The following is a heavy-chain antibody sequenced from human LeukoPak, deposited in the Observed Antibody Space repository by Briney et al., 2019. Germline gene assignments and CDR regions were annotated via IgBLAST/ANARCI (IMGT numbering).Heavy chain of an antibody. J-gene: IGHJ5*02. V-gene: IGHV1-18*01. Sequence: GASVKVSCKASGYTFTSYGISWVRQAPGQGLEWMGWISAYNGNTNYAQKLQDRVTMTTDTSTSTAYMELRSLRPDDTAVYYCAKSRGSGSYFSWFDPWGQGTLVTVSS. CDR1: GYTFTSYG. CDR2: ISAYNGNT. D-gene: IGHD3-10*01. CDR3: AKSRGSGSYFSWFDP.